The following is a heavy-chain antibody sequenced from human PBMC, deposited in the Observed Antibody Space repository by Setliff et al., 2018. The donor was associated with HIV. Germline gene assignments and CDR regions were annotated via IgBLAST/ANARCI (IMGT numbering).Heavy chain of an antibody. J-gene: IGHJ4*02. Sequence: PGGSLRLSCAAPGFTFSTYNMNWVRQAPGKGLEWVSSITRTSDYIYYADSVKGRFTISRDNAKNSLYLQMTSLRAEDTAVDYCARGYDFWSGGRSVSSGGFWGQGTLVTVSS. V-gene: IGHV3-21*01. CDR2: ITRTSDYI. D-gene: IGHD3-3*01. CDR1: GFTFSTYN. CDR3: ARGYDFWSGGRSVSSGGF.